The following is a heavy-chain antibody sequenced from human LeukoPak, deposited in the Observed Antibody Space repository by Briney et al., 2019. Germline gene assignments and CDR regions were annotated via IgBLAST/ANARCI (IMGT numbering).Heavy chain of an antibody. J-gene: IGHJ4*02. CDR2: INHSGST. CDR1: GGSFSGYY. Sequence: PSETLSLTCAVYGGSFSGYYWSWTRQPPGKGLEWIGEINHSGSTNYNPSLKSRVTISVDTSKNQFSLKLSSVTAADTAVYYCARGTFSSSSPYYFDYWGQGTLVTVSS. V-gene: IGHV4-34*01. CDR3: ARGTFSSSSPYYFDY. D-gene: IGHD6-6*01.